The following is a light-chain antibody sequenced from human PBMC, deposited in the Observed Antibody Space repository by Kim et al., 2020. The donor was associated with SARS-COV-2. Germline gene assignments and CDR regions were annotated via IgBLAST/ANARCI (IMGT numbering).Light chain of an antibody. Sequence: SSELTQDPAVSVALGQTVRITCQGDSLRSSYASWYQQKPGQAPVLVIYGKNNRPSGFPDRFSGSSSGNTASLTITGAQAEDEADYYCNSRDSNGNHRVFGTGTKVTVL. J-gene: IGLJ1*01. CDR1: SLRSSY. CDR3: NSRDSNGNHRV. CDR2: GKN. V-gene: IGLV3-19*01.